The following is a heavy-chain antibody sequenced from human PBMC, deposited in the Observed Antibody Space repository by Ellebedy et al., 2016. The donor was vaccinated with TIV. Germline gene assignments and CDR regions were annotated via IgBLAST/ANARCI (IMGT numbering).Heavy chain of an antibody. J-gene: IGHJ4*02. D-gene: IGHD2/OR15-2a*01. CDR3: ARGNRVDY. Sequence: SETLSLXCTVSGGSISNYFWSWIRQPAGKGLEWIGRIYSGGSTNYNPSLKSRVTMSIDTAKNQFSLKLSSVTAADTAVYYCARGNRVDYWGQGTLVTVSS. CDR2: IYSGGST. CDR1: GGSISNYF. V-gene: IGHV4-4*07.